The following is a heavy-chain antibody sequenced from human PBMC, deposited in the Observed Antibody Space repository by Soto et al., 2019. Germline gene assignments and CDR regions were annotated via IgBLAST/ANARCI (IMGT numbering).Heavy chain of an antibody. Sequence: DSVKVSCKSSGYTFTDFYIHWVRQVPGQGLEWVGWINPKNGGINYAQKFQGRVTMTRDTSVNTSCMDLNRLNFDDSAIYYCVRGRSVLYLDLWGRGTQVTVFS. CDR2: INPKNGGI. CDR3: VRGRSVLYLDL. D-gene: IGHD1-20*01. CDR1: GYTFTDFY. J-gene: IGHJ1*01. V-gene: IGHV1-2*02.